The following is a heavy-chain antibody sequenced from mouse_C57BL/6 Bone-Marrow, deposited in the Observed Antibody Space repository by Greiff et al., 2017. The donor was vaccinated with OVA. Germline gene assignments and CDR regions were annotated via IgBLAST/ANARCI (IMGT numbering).Heavy chain of an antibody. D-gene: IGHD1-1*01. Sequence: VQLQQSGAELVRPGASVKLSCTASGFNIKDDYMHWVKQRPEQGLEWIGWIDPENGDTAYASKFQGKATITADTSSNTAYLQLSSLTSEDTAVDYCTTWGYYGSSSWFAYWGQGTLVTVSA. J-gene: IGHJ3*01. V-gene: IGHV14-4*01. CDR1: GFNIKDDY. CDR2: IDPENGDT. CDR3: TTWGYYGSSSWFAY.